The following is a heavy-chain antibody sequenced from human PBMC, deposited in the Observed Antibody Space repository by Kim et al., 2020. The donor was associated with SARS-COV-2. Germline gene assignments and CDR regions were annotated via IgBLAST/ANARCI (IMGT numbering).Heavy chain of an antibody. CDR1: GFTFDDYG. CDR3: ARTRVLGYDILTLHAFDI. Sequence: GGSLRLSCAASGFTFDDYGMSWVRQAPGKGLEWVSGINWNGGSTGYADSVKGRFTISRDNAKNSLYLQMNSLRAEDTALYHCARTRVLGYDILTLHAFDIWGQGTMVTVSS. D-gene: IGHD3-9*01. CDR2: INWNGGST. V-gene: IGHV3-20*01. J-gene: IGHJ3*02.